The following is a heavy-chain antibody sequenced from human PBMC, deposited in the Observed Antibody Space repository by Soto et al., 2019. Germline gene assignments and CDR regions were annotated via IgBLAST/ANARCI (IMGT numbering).Heavy chain of an antibody. V-gene: IGHV3-74*03. CDR2: INSDDTE. CDR1: GVTLSISW. CDR3: AKESYNRRTDFEY. D-gene: IGHD3-10*01. Sequence: PWCCPGLACAACGVTLSISWVAVLFQAPGKGLVWVSRINSDDTEYTDSVKGRFTISRDNSKNTLYLQMNSLRAEDTALYYCAKESYNRRTDFEYWRQRSLVT. J-gene: IGHJ4*02.